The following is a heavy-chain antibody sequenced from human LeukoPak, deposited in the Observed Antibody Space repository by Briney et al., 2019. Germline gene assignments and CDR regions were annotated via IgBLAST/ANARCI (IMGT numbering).Heavy chain of an antibody. CDR2: IYYTGSA. CDR3: ARDRVAVAAYYYYYYMDV. D-gene: IGHD6-19*01. CDR1: GGSISSNYWY. V-gene: IGHV4-39*07. J-gene: IGHJ6*03. Sequence: SETLSLTCTVSGGSISSNYWYWGWIRQPPGKGLEWIGNIYYTGSAYYYPSRKTRVTISVDTSKNQFSLKLSSVTAADTAVYYCARDRVAVAAYYYYYYMDVWGKRTTVTVSS.